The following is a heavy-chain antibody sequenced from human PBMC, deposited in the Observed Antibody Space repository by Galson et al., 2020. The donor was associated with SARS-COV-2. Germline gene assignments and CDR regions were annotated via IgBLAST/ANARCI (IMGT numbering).Heavy chain of an antibody. V-gene: IGHV4-39*01. Sequence: SETLSLTCTVSGGSISSSSYYWGWIRQPPGKGLEWIGSIYYSGSTYYNPSLKSRVTISVDTSKNQFSLKLSSVTAADTAVYYCARAPGYSSSWYGAYYYYGMDVWGQGTTVTVSS. J-gene: IGHJ6*02. CDR1: GGSISSSSYY. CDR2: IYYSGST. D-gene: IGHD6-13*01. CDR3: ARAPGYSSSWYGAYYYYGMDV.